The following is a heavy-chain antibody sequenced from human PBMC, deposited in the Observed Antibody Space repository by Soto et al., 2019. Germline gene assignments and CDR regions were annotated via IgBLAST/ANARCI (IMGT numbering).Heavy chain of an antibody. D-gene: IGHD4-17*01. J-gene: IGHJ4*02. CDR2: IIPSLGIA. CDR1: GGTFSSYT. V-gene: IGHV1-69*02. Sequence: QVQLVQSGAEVKKPGSSVKVSCKASGGTFSSYTISWVRQAPGQGLEWMGRIIPSLGIANYAQKFQGRVTITADKSTSTAYMELSSLRSEDTAVYYCARATTVTTSFDYWGQGTLVTVSS. CDR3: ARATTVTTSFDY.